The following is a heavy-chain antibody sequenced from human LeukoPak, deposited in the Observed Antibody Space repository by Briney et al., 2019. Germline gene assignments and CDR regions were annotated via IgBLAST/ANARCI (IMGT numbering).Heavy chain of an antibody. D-gene: IGHD3-3*01. J-gene: IGHJ6*03. CDR2: IYTSGST. V-gene: IGHV4-4*07. CDR1: GGSISSYY. CDR3: ARDPRFDDLRFLEWDSSYYYYYMDV. Sequence: SETLSLTCTVSGGSISSYYWSWIRQPAGKGLEWIGHIYTSGSTNYNPSLKSRVTMSVDTSKNQFSLKLSSVTAADTAVYYCARDPRFDDLRFLEWDSSYYYYYMDVWGKGTTVTVSS.